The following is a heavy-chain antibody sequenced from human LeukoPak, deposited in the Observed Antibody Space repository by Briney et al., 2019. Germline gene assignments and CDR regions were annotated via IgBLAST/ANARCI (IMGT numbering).Heavy chain of an antibody. V-gene: IGHV3-15*01. D-gene: IGHD3-3*01. J-gene: IGHJ5*02. CDR2: FKSKTDGGTT. CDR1: GFTVSDAW. CDR3: TTEQSFYDFWSGYYRNWFDP. Sequence: GGSLRLSCAASGFTVSDAWMDWVRQVPGKGLEWIGLFKSKTDGGTTDYAAPVKGRFTISRDDSKNTLYLQMNSLKTEDTAVYYCTTEQSFYDFWSGYYRNWFDPWGQGTLVTVSS.